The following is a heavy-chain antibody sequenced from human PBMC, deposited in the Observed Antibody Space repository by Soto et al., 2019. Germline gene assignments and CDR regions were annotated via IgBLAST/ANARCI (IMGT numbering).Heavy chain of an antibody. Sequence: QVQLLQSGAEVKKPGASVKVSCKASGYTFTSSGISWARQAPGQGLGWMGWISANSGKPNYAQTLQGRVTMTTDTSTSTAYMELMSMRSDDTAVDYCSRDRGSYALDYMCQGTLVTVAS. V-gene: IGHV1-18*01. CDR1: GYTFTSSG. J-gene: IGHJ4*02. CDR2: ISANSGKP. D-gene: IGHD1-26*01. CDR3: SRDRGSYALDY.